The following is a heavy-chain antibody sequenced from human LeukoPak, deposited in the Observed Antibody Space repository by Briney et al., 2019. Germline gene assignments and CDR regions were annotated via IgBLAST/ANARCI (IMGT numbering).Heavy chain of an antibody. CDR2: IKQDGSEK. CDR3: ARGVWAPFDS. V-gene: IGHV3-7*01. Sequence: PGGSLRLSCAASGFSLSNYWMNRVRQAPGKGLEWVANIKQDGSEKNYVDSVKGRFTISRDNAKNSLILQMNSLRDEDTAVYYCARGVWAPFDSWGQGTLVSVSS. J-gene: IGHJ4*02. D-gene: IGHD7-27*01. CDR1: GFSLSNYW.